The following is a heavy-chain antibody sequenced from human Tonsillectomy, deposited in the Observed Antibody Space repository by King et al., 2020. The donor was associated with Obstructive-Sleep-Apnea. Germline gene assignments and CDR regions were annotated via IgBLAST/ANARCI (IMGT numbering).Heavy chain of an antibody. D-gene: IGHD6-19*01. J-gene: IGHJ4*02. CDR2: INPNSGGT. V-gene: IGHV1-2*02. CDR1: GYTFTGYY. CDR3: ARVFSSGWAGGRGDIDY. Sequence: VQLVESGAEVKKPGASVKVSCKASGYTFTGYYMHWVRQAPGQGLEWMGWINPNSGGTNYAQKFQGRVTMTRDTSISTAYMELSRLRSDDTAVYYCARVFSSGWAGGRGDIDYWGQGTLVTVSS.